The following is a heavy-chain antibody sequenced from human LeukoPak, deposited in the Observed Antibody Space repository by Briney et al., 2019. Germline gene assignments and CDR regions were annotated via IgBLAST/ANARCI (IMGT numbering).Heavy chain of an antibody. V-gene: IGHV3-53*01. J-gene: IGHJ4*02. Sequence: GGSLRLSCAVSGFSVSNDYINWVRQAPGKGLEWVSVINRGGTTYYADSVKGRFTFSRDNSKNTLYLQMNSLRAEDTAVYFCAKRGVVIRVILVGFHKEAYYFDSWGQGALVTVSS. CDR2: INRGGTT. D-gene: IGHD3-22*01. CDR3: AKRGVVIRVILVGFHKEAYYFDS. CDR1: GFSVSNDY.